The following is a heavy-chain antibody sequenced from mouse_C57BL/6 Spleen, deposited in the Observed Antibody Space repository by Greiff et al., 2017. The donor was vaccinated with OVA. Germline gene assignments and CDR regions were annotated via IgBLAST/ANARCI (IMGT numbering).Heavy chain of an antibody. CDR2: ISSGGSYP. CDR3: AGGDGSSPYYAMDY. J-gene: IGHJ4*01. D-gene: IGHD1-1*01. Sequence: EVMLVESGGDLVKPGGSLKLSCAASGFTFSSYGMSWVRQTPDKRLEWVATISSGGSYPYYPDSVKGRFTISRDNAKNTLYLHMSSLKSEDTAMYYCAGGDGSSPYYAMDYWGQGTSVTVSS. CDR1: GFTFSSYG. V-gene: IGHV5-6*01.